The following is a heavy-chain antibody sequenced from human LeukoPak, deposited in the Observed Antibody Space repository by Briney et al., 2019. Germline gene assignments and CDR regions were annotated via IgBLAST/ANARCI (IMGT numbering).Heavy chain of an antibody. V-gene: IGHV3-66*01. Sequence: GGSLRLSCAASGFTVSSNYMSWVRQAPGKGLEWVSVIYSGGSTYYADSVKGRFTISRDNAKNSLFLQMNSLRAEDTAVYYCARDGTTSMSNYYYGMDVWGQGTTVTV. CDR3: ARDGTTSMSNYYYGMDV. J-gene: IGHJ6*02. CDR2: IYSGGST. CDR1: GFTVSSNY. D-gene: IGHD4-11*01.